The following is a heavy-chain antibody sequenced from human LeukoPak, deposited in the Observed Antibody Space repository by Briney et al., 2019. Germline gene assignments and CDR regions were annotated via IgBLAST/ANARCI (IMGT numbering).Heavy chain of an antibody. CDR2: IYYSGST. D-gene: IGHD2-2*01. Sequence: PSQTLSLTCTVSGGSISSGGYYWSWIRQHPGKGLEWIGYIYYSGSTYYNPSLKSQVTISVDTSKNQFSLKLSSVTAADTAVYYCASRYCSSTSCYWFDPWGQGTLVTVSS. J-gene: IGHJ5*02. CDR1: GGSISSGGYY. CDR3: ASRYCSSTSCYWFDP. V-gene: IGHV4-31*01.